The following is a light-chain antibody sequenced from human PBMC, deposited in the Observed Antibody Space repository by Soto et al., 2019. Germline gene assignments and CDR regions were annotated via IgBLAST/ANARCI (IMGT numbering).Light chain of an antibody. CDR1: SSDVGGYNY. J-gene: IGLJ1*01. Sequence: QSALTQPRSVSGSPGQSVTISCTGTSSDVGGYNYVSWYQQHPGKAPKLMIYDVSKRPSGVPDRFSGSKSGNTASLTISGLQAEDEADYYCRSYTSDDVRYVFGTGTKVTVL. CDR3: RSYTSDDVRYV. CDR2: DVS. V-gene: IGLV2-11*01.